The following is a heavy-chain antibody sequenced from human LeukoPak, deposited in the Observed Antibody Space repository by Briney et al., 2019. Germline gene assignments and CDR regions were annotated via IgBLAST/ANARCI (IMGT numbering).Heavy chain of an antibody. CDR1: GYTFTSYD. Sequence: VASVKVSCKASGYTFTSYDINWVRQATGQGLEWMGWMNPNSGNTGYAQKFQGRVTITRNTSISTAYMELSSLRSEDTAVYYCARVSPGSSSKPDYWGQGTLVTVSS. V-gene: IGHV1-8*03. CDR2: MNPNSGNT. CDR3: ARVSPGSSSKPDY. D-gene: IGHD6-6*01. J-gene: IGHJ4*02.